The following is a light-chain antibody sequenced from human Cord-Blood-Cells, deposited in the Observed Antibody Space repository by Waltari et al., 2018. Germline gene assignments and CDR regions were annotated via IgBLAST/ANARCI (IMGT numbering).Light chain of an antibody. J-gene: IGLJ3*02. CDR1: SSNIGSNT. Sequence: QSVLTQPPSASGNPGQRVTISCSGSSSNIGSNTVNWYQQLPGTAPKLLIYSNKQRPSGVPDRFAGAKSGTSASLAISGLQSEDEADYYCAAWDDSLNGRVFGGGTKLTVL. V-gene: IGLV1-44*01. CDR3: AAWDDSLNGRV. CDR2: SNK.